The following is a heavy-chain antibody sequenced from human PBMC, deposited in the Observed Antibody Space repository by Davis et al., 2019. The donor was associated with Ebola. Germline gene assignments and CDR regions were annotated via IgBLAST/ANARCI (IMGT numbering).Heavy chain of an antibody. CDR1: GGTFSSYA. CDR3: ARDGWIGYYYYYGMDV. V-gene: IGHV1-69*13. D-gene: IGHD2-2*03. J-gene: IGHJ6*02. CDR2: IIPIFGTA. Sequence: AASVKVSCKASGGTFSSYAISWVRQAPGQGLEWMGGIIPIFGTANYAQKFQGRVTITADESTSTAYMELSSLRSEDTAVYYCARDGWIGYYYYYGMDVWGQGTTVTVPS.